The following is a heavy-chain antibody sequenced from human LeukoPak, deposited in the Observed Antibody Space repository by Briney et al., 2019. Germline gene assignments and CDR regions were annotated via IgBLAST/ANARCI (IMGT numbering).Heavy chain of an antibody. J-gene: IGHJ5*02. V-gene: IGHV3-21*01. CDR2: ISSSSSYI. CDR3: ARSREVIWFGELPGNNWFDP. Sequence: KPGGSLRLSCAASGFTFSSYSMNWVRQAPGKGLEWVSSISSSSSYIYYADSVKGRFTISRDNAKNSLYLQMNSLRAEDTAVYYCARSREVIWFGELPGNNWFDPWGQGTLVTVSS. D-gene: IGHD3-10*01. CDR1: GFTFSSYS.